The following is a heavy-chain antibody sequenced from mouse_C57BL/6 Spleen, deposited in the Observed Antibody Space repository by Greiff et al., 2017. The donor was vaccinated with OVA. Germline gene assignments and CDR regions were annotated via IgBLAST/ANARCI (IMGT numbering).Heavy chain of an antibody. V-gene: IGHV1-81*01. CDR1: GYTFTSYG. CDR3: ARYYGYDDGYYFDD. Sequence: QVQLQQSGAELARPGASVKLSCKASGYTFTSYGISWVKQRTGQGLEWIGEIYPRSGNTYYNEKFKGKATLTADKSSSTAYMELRSLTSEDSAVYFCARYYGYDDGYYFDDWGQGTTLTVSS. CDR2: IYPRSGNT. D-gene: IGHD2-2*01. J-gene: IGHJ2*01.